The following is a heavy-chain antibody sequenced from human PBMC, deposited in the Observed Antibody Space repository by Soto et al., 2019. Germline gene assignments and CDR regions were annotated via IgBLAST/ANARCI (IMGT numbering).Heavy chain of an antibody. V-gene: IGHV4-4*02. CDR2: IYHSGRT. J-gene: IGHJ4*02. Sequence: QVQLQESGPGVVKPSGTLSLTCAVSGGSVSSDYWWSWVRLPPGKGLEWLGEIYHSGRTNYNPSLKSRVTISLDKSKNQLSLILNSVTAADTAVYYCAGARPSYGRNFDYWGQGTLVTVSS. CDR3: AGARPSYGRNFDY. D-gene: IGHD1-26*01. CDR1: GGSVSSDYW.